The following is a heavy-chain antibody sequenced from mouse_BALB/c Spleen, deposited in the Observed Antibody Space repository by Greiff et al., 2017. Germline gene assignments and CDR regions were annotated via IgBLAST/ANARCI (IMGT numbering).Heavy chain of an antibody. J-gene: IGHJ4*01. V-gene: IGHV3-8*02. D-gene: IGHD2-1*01. CDR2: ISYSGST. CDR3: ARAIYYGYAMDY. CDR1: GDSITSGY. Sequence: EVKVEESGPSLVKPSQTLSLTCSVTGDSITSGYWNWIRKFPGNKLEYMGYISYSGSTYYNPSLKSRISITRDTSKNQYYLQLNSVTTEDTATYYCARAIYYGYAMDYWGQGTSVTVSS.